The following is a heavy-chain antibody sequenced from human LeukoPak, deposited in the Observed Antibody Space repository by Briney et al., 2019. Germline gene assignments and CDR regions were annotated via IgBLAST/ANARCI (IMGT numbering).Heavy chain of an antibody. CDR3: ARGRFTIFI. V-gene: IGHV4-34*01. CDR2: INHSGST. Sequence: ASETLSLTCARYGGSFSGYYWSWIRQPPGKGLEWIGEINHSGSTNYNPSLKSRVTISVDTSKNQFSLKLSSVTAADTAVYYCARGRFTIFIWGQGTMVTVSS. D-gene: IGHD3-9*01. CDR1: GGSFSGYY. J-gene: IGHJ3*02.